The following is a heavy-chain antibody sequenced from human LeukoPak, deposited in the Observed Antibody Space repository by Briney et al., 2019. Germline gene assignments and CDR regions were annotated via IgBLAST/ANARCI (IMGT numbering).Heavy chain of an antibody. D-gene: IGHD6-13*01. CDR1: GFTVISNY. Sequence: GGSLRLSCVASGFTVISNYMTWVRQAPGKGLEWVSVIYSDGSTYYADSVKGRFTISRDNSKNTLYLQMNSLRAEDTAVYYCAKLYTSRWYNDYWGQGTLVTVSS. CDR2: IYSDGST. J-gene: IGHJ4*02. CDR3: AKLYTSRWYNDY. V-gene: IGHV3-66*01.